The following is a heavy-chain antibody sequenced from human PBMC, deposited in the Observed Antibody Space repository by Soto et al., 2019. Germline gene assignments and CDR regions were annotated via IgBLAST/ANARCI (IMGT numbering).Heavy chain of an antibody. V-gene: IGHV3-23*01. Sequence: NGAGVATFYADSVKGRFTITRDQAKNIIYLQMDSLRVEDTAVYYCTKGGYSQWYLSWGGEDCWGRGTRVNGSS. CDR2: NGAGVAT. J-gene: IGHJ4*02. D-gene: IGHD2-15*01. CDR3: TKGGYSQWYLSWGGEDC.